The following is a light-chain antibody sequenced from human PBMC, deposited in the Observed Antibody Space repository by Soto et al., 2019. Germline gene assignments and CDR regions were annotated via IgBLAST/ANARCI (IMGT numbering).Light chain of an antibody. CDR2: EDS. CDR1: SSDVGSYSL. V-gene: IGLV2-23*01. CDR3: CSYAGSSTFV. J-gene: IGLJ1*01. Sequence: SVLTQPASVSGSPGQSITISCTGTSSDVGSYSLVSWYQQHPGKAPKLMIYEDSKRPSGVSNRFSGSKSGNTASLTISGLQAEDEADYYCCSYAGSSTFVFGTGTKVTVL.